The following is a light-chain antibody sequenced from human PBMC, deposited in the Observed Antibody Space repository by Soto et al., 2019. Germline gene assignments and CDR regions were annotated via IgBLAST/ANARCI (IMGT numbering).Light chain of an antibody. J-gene: IGLJ2*01. CDR3: CSSARRNTHVI. CDR1: SSDVGSYNL. CDR2: EVS. Sequence: QSALTQPASVSGSPGQSITISCTGTSSDVGSYNLVSWYQQHPGKVPKLIIYEVSERPSGVSNRFSGSKSGNTASLTISGLQAEDEAYYYCSSARRNTHVIFGGGTKVTVL. V-gene: IGLV2-23*02.